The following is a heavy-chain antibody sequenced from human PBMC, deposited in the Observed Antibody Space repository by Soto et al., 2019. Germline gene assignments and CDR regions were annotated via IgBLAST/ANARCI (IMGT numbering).Heavy chain of an antibody. J-gene: IGHJ4*02. V-gene: IGHV4-39*01. CDR1: GGSISNSGYY. Sequence: QLQLQESGPGLAKPSETLSLTCTVSGGSISNSGYYWGWIRQPPGKGLDWIGTFYYTGTTYYNPSLKSRVIISVDTSKNQFSLKLSSVTAADTAVYYCARGDYYSFDYWGPGTLVTVSS. CDR2: FYYTGTT. CDR3: ARGDYYSFDY. D-gene: IGHD3-22*01.